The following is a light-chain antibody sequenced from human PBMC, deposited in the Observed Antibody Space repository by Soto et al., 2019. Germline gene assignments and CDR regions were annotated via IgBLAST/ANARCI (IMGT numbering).Light chain of an antibody. J-gene: IGLJ3*02. CDR1: SSNIGAGYD. Sequence: QSVLTQPPSVSGAPGQRVTISCTGSSSNIGAGYDVHWYQQLPGTAPKLLIYGNSNRPSGVPDRFSGSNSGTSASLAITGLRAEAEADDYCQSCASSVSDWVFGGGTKLTVL. CDR3: QSCASSVSDWV. V-gene: IGLV1-40*01. CDR2: GNS.